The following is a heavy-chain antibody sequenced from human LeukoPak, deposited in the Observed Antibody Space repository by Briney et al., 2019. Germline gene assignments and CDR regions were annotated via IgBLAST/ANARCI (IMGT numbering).Heavy chain of an antibody. CDR3: AKAWSPVTIMSFDY. D-gene: IGHD3-16*01. V-gene: IGHV3-23*01. CDR1: GFTFSSYA. J-gene: IGHJ4*02. CDR2: ISGSGGST. Sequence: GGSLRLSCAASGFTFSSYAMSWVRQAPGKGLEWVSAISGSGGSTYYADSVKGRFTISRDNSKSTLYLQMNSLRAEDTAVYYCAKAWSPVTIMSFDYWGQGTLVTVSS.